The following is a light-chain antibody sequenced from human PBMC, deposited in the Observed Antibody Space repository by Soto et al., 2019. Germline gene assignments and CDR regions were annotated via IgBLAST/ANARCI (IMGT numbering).Light chain of an antibody. J-gene: IGKJ1*01. CDR3: QQYDNWLPWT. CDR1: ESVGSH. Sequence: DTVMTQSPATLSVSPGETATLSCRASESVGSHLAWYQQKPGQAPRLLIYGVSTRATGIPARFRGSVSETEFTLTISSLQSEDFAVSYCQQYDNWLPWTFGQGTKVEI. V-gene: IGKV3-15*01. CDR2: GVS.